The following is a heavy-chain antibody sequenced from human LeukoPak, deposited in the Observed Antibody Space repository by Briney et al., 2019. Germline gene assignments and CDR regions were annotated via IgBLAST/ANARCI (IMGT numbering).Heavy chain of an antibody. CDR2: INQDGSEK. J-gene: IGHJ5*02. D-gene: IGHD5-24*01. V-gene: IGHV3-7*01. CDR3: ARDVAKISNWFDP. CDR1: GFTFSSYW. Sequence: GGSLRLSCAASGFTFSSYWMSWVRQAPGKGLEWVANINQDGSEKYYVDSVKGRFTISRDNAKNSLYLQMNSLRAEDTAVYYFARDVAKISNWFDPWGQGTLVTVSS.